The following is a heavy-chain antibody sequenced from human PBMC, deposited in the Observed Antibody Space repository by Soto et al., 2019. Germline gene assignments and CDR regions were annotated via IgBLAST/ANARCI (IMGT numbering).Heavy chain of an antibody. CDR2: FSWNSGSL. J-gene: IGHJ3*02. Sequence: LRLSCAASGFTFDDYAMHSVRQAPGKGLEWVSGFSWNSGSLGYADSVKGRYPISRVKAKNSLYLQMNSLRAVDTALYYCAKELPSSSWYFGAFDMWCQGTMVTVSS. V-gene: IGHV3-9*01. D-gene: IGHD6-13*01. CDR1: GFTFDDYA. CDR3: AKELPSSSWYFGAFDM.